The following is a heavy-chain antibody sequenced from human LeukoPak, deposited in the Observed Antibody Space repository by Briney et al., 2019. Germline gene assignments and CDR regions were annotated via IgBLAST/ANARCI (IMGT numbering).Heavy chain of an antibody. V-gene: IGHV3-7*03. CDR1: GFTFSSYA. D-gene: IGHD6-13*01. Sequence: GGSLRLSCAASGFTFSSYAMHWVRQAPGKGLEWVASIKEDGSEKHYVDSVKGRFTISRDNGKNSLYLQMNSLRAEDTAVYYCARDSGWWRFDFWGQGTLVTVSS. CDR2: IKEDGSEK. J-gene: IGHJ4*02. CDR3: ARDSGWWRFDF.